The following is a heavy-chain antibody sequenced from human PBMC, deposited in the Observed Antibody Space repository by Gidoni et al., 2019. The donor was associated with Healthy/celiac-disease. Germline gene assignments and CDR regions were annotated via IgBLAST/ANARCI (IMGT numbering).Heavy chain of an antibody. CDR3: AQGTKGEYYYYGMDV. D-gene: IGHD2-8*01. J-gene: IGHJ6*02. V-gene: IGHV3-30*07. Sequence: RFTISRDNSKNTLYLQMNSLRAEDTAVYYCAQGTKGEYYYYGMDVWGQGTTVTVSS.